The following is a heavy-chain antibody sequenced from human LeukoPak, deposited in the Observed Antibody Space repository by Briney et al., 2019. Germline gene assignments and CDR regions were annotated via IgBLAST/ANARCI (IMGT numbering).Heavy chain of an antibody. V-gene: IGHV1-8*01. J-gene: IGHJ4*02. CDR1: GYTFTSYD. CDR3: ARALTFYGDLRAPFDY. Sequence: GASVKVSCKASGYTFTSYDINWVRQATGQGLEWMGWMNPNSGNTGYAQKFQGRVTMTRNTSISTAYMELSSLRSEDTAVYYCARALTFYGDLRAPFDYWGQGTLVTVSS. D-gene: IGHD4-17*01. CDR2: MNPNSGNT.